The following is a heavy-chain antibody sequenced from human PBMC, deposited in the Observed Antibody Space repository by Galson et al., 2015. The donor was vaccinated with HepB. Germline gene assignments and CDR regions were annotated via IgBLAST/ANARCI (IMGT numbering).Heavy chain of an antibody. V-gene: IGHV3-9*01. Sequence: SLRLSCAASGFTFDDYAMHWVRQAPGKGLEWVSGISWNSGSTGYADSVKGRFTISRDNAKNSLYLQMNSLRAEDTALYYCAKGSHYYDFWSGYTYNWFDPWGQGTLVTVSS. CDR3: AKGSHYYDFWSGYTYNWFDP. CDR2: ISWNSGST. CDR1: GFTFDDYA. J-gene: IGHJ5*02. D-gene: IGHD3-3*01.